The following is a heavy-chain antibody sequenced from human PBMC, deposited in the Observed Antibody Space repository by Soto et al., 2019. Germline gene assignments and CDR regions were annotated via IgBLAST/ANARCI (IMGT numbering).Heavy chain of an antibody. CDR3: TRDQPITH. V-gene: IGHV3-49*04. D-gene: IGHD3-10*01. CDR2: IRSKGSGGTS. Sequence: GGSLRLSCTASGFTFVDYAMSWVRQAPGKGLEWVGFIRSKGSGGTSEYAASVKGRFTFSRDDSKSIAYLQMNSLKIEDTAVYYCTRDQPITHWGQGTMVTVSS. CDR1: GFTFVDYA. J-gene: IGHJ3*01.